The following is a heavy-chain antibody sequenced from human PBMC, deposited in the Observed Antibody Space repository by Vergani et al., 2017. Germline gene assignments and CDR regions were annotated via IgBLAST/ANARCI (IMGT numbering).Heavy chain of an antibody. V-gene: IGHV4-61*01. CDR2: VFRNGNF. Sequence: QVQLQESGPGLVKPSQTLSLTCTVSGVSLSSGYYYLRWLRQPAGKGLGWIGYVFRNGNFNYNPSFNFRVAIDTSNNELSLRVTSVTAADTAVYYCARDFGGDRYFDLWGHGAMVTVSS. CDR1: GVSLSSGYYY. CDR3: ARDFGGDRYFDL. D-gene: IGHD2-21*01. J-gene: IGHJ2*01.